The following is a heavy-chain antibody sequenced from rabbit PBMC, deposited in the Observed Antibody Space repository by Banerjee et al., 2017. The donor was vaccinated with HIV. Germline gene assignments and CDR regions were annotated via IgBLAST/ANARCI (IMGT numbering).Heavy chain of an antibody. V-gene: IGHV1S45*01. Sequence: QEHLKETGGGLVQPGGSLTLSCKAAGFSLSSHAMNWVRQAPGKGLEWIACINTSSGNTVYASWAKGRFTISRTASATVTLQMTSLTAADTAAYFCARDLAGVIGWNFGLWGQGTLVTVS. CDR2: INTSSGNT. CDR3: ARDLAGVIGWNFGL. CDR1: GFSLSSHA. D-gene: IGHD4-1*01. J-gene: IGHJ4*01.